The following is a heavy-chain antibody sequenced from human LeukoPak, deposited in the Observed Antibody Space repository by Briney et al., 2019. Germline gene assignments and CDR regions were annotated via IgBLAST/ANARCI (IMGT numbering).Heavy chain of an antibody. CDR2: INPNSGGT. V-gene: IGHV1-2*02. CDR3: ARVPLYYYCGMDV. CDR1: GYTFTGYY. J-gene: IGHJ6*02. Sequence: ASVKVSCKASGYTFTGYYMHWVRQAPGPGLEWMGWINPNSGGTNYAQKFQGRVTMTRDTSISTAYMELSRLRSDDTAVYYCARVPLYYYCGMDVWGQGTTVTVSS.